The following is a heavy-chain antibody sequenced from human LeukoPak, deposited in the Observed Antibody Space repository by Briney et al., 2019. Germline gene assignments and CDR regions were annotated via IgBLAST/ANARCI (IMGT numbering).Heavy chain of an antibody. V-gene: IGHV3-48*04. CDR2: ISGSGGTI. CDR1: GFTFNSYS. D-gene: IGHD3-3*01. CDR3: ARGLKSGPSGWGACFDI. J-gene: IGHJ3*02. Sequence: GGSLRLSCAASGFTFNSYSMNWVRQAPGKGLEWLSYISGSGGTIYYADSVKGRFTLSRDNAKNSLYLQMNSLRAEDTAVYYCARGLKSGPSGWGACFDIWAKGQWSPSLQ.